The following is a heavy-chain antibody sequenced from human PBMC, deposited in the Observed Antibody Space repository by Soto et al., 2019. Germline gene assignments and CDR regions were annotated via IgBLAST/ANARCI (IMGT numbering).Heavy chain of an antibody. Sequence: DSVKVYCKASGYSFTSYGIGWVRQAPGKGLEWMGIINPGGGSTSYAQKFQGRVTMTRDTSTSTIYMELSSLRSEDTAVYYGARGSSSWAFDYWGQGTLVTVPQ. CDR3: ARGSSSWAFDY. CDR1: GYSFTSYG. V-gene: IGHV1-46*01. CDR2: INPGGGST. D-gene: IGHD6-13*01. J-gene: IGHJ4*02.